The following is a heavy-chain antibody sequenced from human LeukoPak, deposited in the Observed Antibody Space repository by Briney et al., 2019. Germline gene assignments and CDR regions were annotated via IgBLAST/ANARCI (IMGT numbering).Heavy chain of an antibody. CDR1: GFIFSDYE. J-gene: IGHJ6*03. D-gene: IGHD2-15*01. Sequence: GGSLRLSCAASGFIFSDYEMNWVRQAPGKGLEWLLHISTSGSIIHYADSVKGRFTISRDNAKNSLYLQMNSLRAEDTAVYYCARALDYSYYYYYMDVWGKGTTVTISS. V-gene: IGHV3-48*03. CDR2: ISTSGSII. CDR3: ARALDYSYYYYYMDV.